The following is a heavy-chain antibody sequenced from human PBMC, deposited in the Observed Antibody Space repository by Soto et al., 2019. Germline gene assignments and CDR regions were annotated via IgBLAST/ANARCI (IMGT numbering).Heavy chain of an antibody. CDR3: AKDMEYSSTGVFDY. D-gene: IGHD6-6*01. J-gene: IGHJ4*02. Sequence: QVQLVESGGGVVQPGRSLRLSCAASGFTFSSYGMHWVRQAPGKGLECVAVISYDGSNKYYADSVKGRFTISRDNSKNTLYLQMNSLRADDTAVYYCAKDMEYSSTGVFDYWGQGTLVTVSS. CDR2: ISYDGSNK. CDR1: GFTFSSYG. V-gene: IGHV3-30*18.